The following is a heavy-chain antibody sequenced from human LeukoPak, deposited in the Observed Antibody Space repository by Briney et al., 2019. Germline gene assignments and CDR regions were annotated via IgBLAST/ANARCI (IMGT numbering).Heavy chain of an antibody. D-gene: IGHD4-17*01. Sequence: SQTLSLTCTVSGGSLSSGGYYWSWIRQHPGKGLEWIGYIYYSGSTYYNPSLKSRVTISVDTSKNQFSLKLSSVTAADTAVYYCARDRDYGGAGFDYWGQGTLVTVSS. J-gene: IGHJ4*02. V-gene: IGHV4-31*03. CDR3: ARDRDYGGAGFDY. CDR1: GGSLSSGGYY. CDR2: IYYSGST.